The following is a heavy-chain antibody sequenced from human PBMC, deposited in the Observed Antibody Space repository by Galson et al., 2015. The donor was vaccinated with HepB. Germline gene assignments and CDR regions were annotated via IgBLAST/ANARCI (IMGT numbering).Heavy chain of an antibody. Sequence: QVQLQESGPGLVKPSETLSLTCSVSGGSISDYYWSWIRQPPGTRLEWIGYIYYTGNTNYNPSLRSRVTISVDTSKEQFSLTLSSVTAADTAVYYCARVEGYSGSPFRVWGKGTTVTVSS. J-gene: IGHJ6*04. CDR1: GGSISDYY. V-gene: IGHV4-59*01. CDR3: ARVEGYSGSPFRV. D-gene: IGHD1-26*01. CDR2: IYYTGNT.